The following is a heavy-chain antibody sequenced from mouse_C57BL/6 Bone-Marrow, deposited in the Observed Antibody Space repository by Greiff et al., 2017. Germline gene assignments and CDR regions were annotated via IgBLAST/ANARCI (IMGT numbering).Heavy chain of an antibody. CDR3: ARDTTVVGDYFDY. CDR2: IDPSDSYT. V-gene: IGHV1-50*01. J-gene: IGHJ2*01. Sequence: QVQLQQPGAELVKPGASVKLSCKASGYTFTSYWMQWVKQRPGQGLEWIGEIDPSDSYTNYNQKFKGKATLTVDTSSRTAYMQLSSLTSEDSAVYYCARDTTVVGDYFDYWGQGTTLTVSS. CDR1: GYTFTSYW. D-gene: IGHD1-1*01.